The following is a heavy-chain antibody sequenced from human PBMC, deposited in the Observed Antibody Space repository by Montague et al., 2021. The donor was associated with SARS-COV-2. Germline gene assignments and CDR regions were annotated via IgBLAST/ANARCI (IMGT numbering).Heavy chain of an antibody. CDR2: IDWDDDK. CDR3: ARIRYDILTGYQTLFDY. V-gene: IGHV2-70*11. Sequence: PALVKPTQTLTLTCTFSGSSLSTSGMCVSWIRQPPGKALEWLARIDWDDDKCYSTSLKTRLTISKDTSKNQVVLTMTNMDPVDTATYYCARIRYDILTGYQTLFDYWGQGTLVTVSS. D-gene: IGHD3-9*01. CDR1: GSSLSTSGMC. J-gene: IGHJ4*02.